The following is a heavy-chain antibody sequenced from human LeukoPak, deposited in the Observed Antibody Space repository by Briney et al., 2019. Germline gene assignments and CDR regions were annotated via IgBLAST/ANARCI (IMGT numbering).Heavy chain of an antibody. CDR1: GYSFTSYW. Sequence: GESLKISCKGSGYSFTSYWTGWVRQMPGKGLEWMGIIYPGDSDTRYSPSFQGQVTISADKSISTAYLQWSSLKASDTAMYYCARYANRQWLVRGPDWFDPWGQGTLVTVSS. J-gene: IGHJ5*02. CDR3: ARYANRQWLVRGPDWFDP. CDR2: IYPGDSDT. D-gene: IGHD6-19*01. V-gene: IGHV5-51*01.